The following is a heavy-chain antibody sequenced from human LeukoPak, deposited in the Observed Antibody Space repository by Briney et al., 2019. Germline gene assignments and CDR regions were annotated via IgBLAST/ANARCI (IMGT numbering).Heavy chain of an antibody. CDR3: AREGYDFWSGYRNSYYFDY. Sequence: SETLSLTCAVYGGSFSGYYWSWIRQPPGKGLEWIGEINHSGSTNYNPSLKSRVTISVDTSKNQFSLKLSSVTAADTAVYYCAREGYDFWSGYRNSYYFDYWGQGTLVTVSS. D-gene: IGHD3-3*01. V-gene: IGHV4-34*01. J-gene: IGHJ4*02. CDR2: INHSGST. CDR1: GGSFSGYY.